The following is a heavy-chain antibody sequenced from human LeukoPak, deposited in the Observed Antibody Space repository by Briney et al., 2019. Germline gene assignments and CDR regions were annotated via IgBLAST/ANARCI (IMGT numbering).Heavy chain of an antibody. J-gene: IGHJ4*02. CDR1: GGSFSGYY. Sequence: ETLSLTCAVYGGSFSGYYWSWVRQPPGKGLEWVSSISSVSSYIYYADSLKGRFTISRDNDKNSLFLQMNSLRVEDTAVYYCAGLVGTVTKYYFDYWGQGTLVTVSS. CDR2: ISSVSSYI. V-gene: IGHV3-21*01. CDR3: AGLVGTVTKYYFDY. D-gene: IGHD4-17*01.